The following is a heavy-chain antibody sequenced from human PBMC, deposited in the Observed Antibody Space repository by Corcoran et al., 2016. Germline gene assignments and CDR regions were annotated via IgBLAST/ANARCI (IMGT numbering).Heavy chain of an antibody. D-gene: IGHD6-13*01. J-gene: IGHJ6*02. CDR1: GGTFSSYA. CDR3: ARGQITSSWTPYYYYGMDV. Sequence: QVQLVQSGAEVKKPGSSVKVSCKASGGTFSSYAISWVRQAPGQGLEWMGGIIPIFGTANYAQKFQGRVTITADESTSTAYMELSSLRSEDTAVYYCARGQITSSWTPYYYYGMDVWGQGTTVTVSS. V-gene: IGHV1-69*01. CDR2: IIPIFGTA.